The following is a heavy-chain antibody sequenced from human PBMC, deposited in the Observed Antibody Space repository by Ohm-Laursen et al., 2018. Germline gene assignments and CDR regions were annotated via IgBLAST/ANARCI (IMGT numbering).Heavy chain of an antibody. Sequence: SLRLSCAASGFTVSSNYMSWVRQAPGKGLEWISYISSSGRTVNNVDSVKGRFTVARDNAKNSLYLQLNSLRAEDTAVYYCARDSSGTARAGGMDVWGQGTTVTVSS. J-gene: IGHJ6*02. CDR3: ARDSSGTARAGGMDV. V-gene: IGHV3-11*04. CDR2: ISSSGRTV. CDR1: GFTVSSNY. D-gene: IGHD6-6*01.